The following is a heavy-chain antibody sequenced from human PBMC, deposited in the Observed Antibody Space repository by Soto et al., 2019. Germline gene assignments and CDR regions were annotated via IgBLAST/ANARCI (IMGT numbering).Heavy chain of an antibody. V-gene: IGHV3-7*01. CDR3: ARLKDYDFWSGYLYAFDY. D-gene: IGHD3-3*01. Sequence: HPGGSLRLSCAASGFTFSSYWMSWVRQAPGKGLEWVANIKQDGSEKYYVDSVKGRFTISRDNAKNSLYLQMNSLRAEDTAVYYCARLKDYDFWSGYLYAFDYWGQGTLVTVSS. J-gene: IGHJ4*02. CDR1: GFTFSSYW. CDR2: IKQDGSEK.